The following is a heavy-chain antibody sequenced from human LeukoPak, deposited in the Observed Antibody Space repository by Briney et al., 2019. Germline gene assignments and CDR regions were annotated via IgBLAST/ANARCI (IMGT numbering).Heavy chain of an antibody. D-gene: IGHD1-26*01. CDR3: AREWELLGMDYYYYYMDV. Sequence: GASVKVSCKASGYTFTSYGISWVRQAPGQGLEWMGGIIPIFGTTNYAQKFQDRVTITADKSTSTAYMELSSLRSDDTAVYYCAREWELLGMDYYYYYMDVWGKGTTVTVSS. CDR2: IIPIFGTT. V-gene: IGHV1-69*06. J-gene: IGHJ6*03. CDR1: GYTFTSYG.